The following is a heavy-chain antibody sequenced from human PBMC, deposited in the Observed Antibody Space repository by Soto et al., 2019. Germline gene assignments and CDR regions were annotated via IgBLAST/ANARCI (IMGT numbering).Heavy chain of an antibody. CDR2: IRSKAYGGTT. V-gene: IGHV3-49*03. CDR1: GFTFGDYA. Sequence: EVQLVESGGGLVQPGRSLRLSCTASGFTFGDYAMSWFRQAPGKGLEWVGFIRSKAYGGTTEYAASVKGRFTISRDDSKXIXXXQXXSLKTEDTAVYYCTRDTAGSRRVIPPYYYYYGMDVWGQGTTVTVSS. D-gene: IGHD6-13*01. CDR3: TRDTAGSRRVIPPYYYYYGMDV. J-gene: IGHJ6*02.